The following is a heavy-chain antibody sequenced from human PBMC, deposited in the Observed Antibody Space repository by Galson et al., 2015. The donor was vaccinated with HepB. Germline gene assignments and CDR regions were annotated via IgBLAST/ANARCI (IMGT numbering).Heavy chain of an antibody. CDR3: ASSPYVGDYSNPLTLTETYYYYGMDV. CDR2: IIPIFGTA. Sequence: SVKVSCKASGGTFSSYAISWVRQAPGQGLEWMGGIIPIFGTANYAQKFQGRVTITADKSTSTAYMELSSLRSEDTAVYYCASSPYVGDYSNPLTLTETYYYYGMDVWGQGTTVTVSS. D-gene: IGHD4-11*01. V-gene: IGHV1-69*06. J-gene: IGHJ6*02. CDR1: GGTFSSYA.